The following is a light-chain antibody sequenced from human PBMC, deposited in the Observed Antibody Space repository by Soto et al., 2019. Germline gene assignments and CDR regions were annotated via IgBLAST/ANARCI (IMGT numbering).Light chain of an antibody. V-gene: IGLV2-11*01. CDR1: SSDVGGYNY. CDR3: CSYAGSYIHYV. CDR2: DVS. J-gene: IGLJ1*01. Sequence: QSALTQPRSVSGSPGQSVTISCSGTSSDVGGYNYVSWYQQHPGKAPKLMIYDVSKRPSGVPDRFSGSKSGNTAYLTISGLQAEDEADYYCCSYAGSYIHYVFATGTKVTVL.